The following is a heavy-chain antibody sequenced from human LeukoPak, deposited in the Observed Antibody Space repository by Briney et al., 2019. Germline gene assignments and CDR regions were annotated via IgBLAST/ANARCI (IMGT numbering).Heavy chain of an antibody. J-gene: IGHJ4*02. Sequence: SETLSLTCTVSGGSISSGSYYWSWLRQPAGTGLEWVGRIYTSGSTNYNPSLKSRVTISVNTSKNQFSLKLSSVTAADTAVYYCARAQRGRLDYWGQGTLVTVSS. V-gene: IGHV4-61*02. CDR2: IYTSGST. CDR1: GGSISSGSYY. CDR3: ARAQRGRLDY.